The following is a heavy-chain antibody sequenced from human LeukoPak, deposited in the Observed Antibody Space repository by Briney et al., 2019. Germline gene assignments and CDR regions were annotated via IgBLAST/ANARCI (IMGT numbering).Heavy chain of an antibody. V-gene: IGHV4-34*01. CDR3: ARISIFGVVPLNWFDP. J-gene: IGHJ5*02. D-gene: IGHD3-3*01. CDR2: INHSGST. Sequence: SETLSLTCAVYGGSFSGYYWSWIRQPPGKGLEWIGEINHSGSTNYNPSLKSRVTISVDTSKNQFSLKLSSVTAADTAVYYRARISIFGVVPLNWFDPWGQGTLVTVSS. CDR1: GGSFSGYY.